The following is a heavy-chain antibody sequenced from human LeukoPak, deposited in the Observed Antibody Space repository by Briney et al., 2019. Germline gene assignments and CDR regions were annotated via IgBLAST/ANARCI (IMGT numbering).Heavy chain of an antibody. D-gene: IGHD4-17*01. CDR3: AKDYGDYSPPRFWGY. CDR1: GFSFNTYS. V-gene: IGHV3-23*01. CDR2: ISGSGGNS. Sequence: GGSLRLSCAASGFSFNTYSMSWIRQAPGKGLEWVAVISGSGGNSYYAGSVKGRFAVSRDNSKNTLYLQMHSLRADDTAVYYCAKDYGDYSPPRFWGYWGQGTLVTVSS. J-gene: IGHJ4*02.